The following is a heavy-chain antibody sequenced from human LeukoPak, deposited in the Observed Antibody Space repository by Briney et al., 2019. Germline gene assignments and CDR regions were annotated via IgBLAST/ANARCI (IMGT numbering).Heavy chain of an antibody. Sequence: GASVKVSCKVSGYTLTELSMHWVRQAPGKGPEWMGGFDPGDGETIYAQKFQGRVTMTEDTSTDTAYMELSSLRSEDTAVYYCATVGSITIFGVVDYWGQGTLVTVSS. J-gene: IGHJ4*02. V-gene: IGHV1-24*01. CDR3: ATVGSITIFGVVDY. CDR1: GYTLTELS. D-gene: IGHD3-3*01. CDR2: FDPGDGET.